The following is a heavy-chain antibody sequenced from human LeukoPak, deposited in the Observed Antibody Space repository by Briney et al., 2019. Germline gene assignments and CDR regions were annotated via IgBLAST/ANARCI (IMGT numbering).Heavy chain of an antibody. Sequence: PSETLSLTCTVSGGSISSGGYYWSWIRQTPGKGLEWIGYVYYTGSTNYNPSLQSRVSITIDTSKNQFALNLRSVTAADTAMYYCARYMRDSGTYDFDYWGRGTLVTVSS. CDR1: GGSISSGGYY. J-gene: IGHJ4*02. V-gene: IGHV4-61*08. CDR2: VYYTGST. D-gene: IGHD3-3*01. CDR3: ARYMRDSGTYDFDY.